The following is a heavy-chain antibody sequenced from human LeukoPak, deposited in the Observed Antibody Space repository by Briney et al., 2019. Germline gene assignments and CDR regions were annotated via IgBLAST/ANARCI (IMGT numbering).Heavy chain of an antibody. CDR1: GXSFSGYY. CDR3: AREGYCSGGSCYSWFDP. Sequence: SETLSLTCAVYGXSFSGYYWSWIRQPPGRGLEWIGEINHSGSTNYNPSLKSRVTISVDTSKNQSSLKLSSVTAADTAVYYCAREGYCSGGSCYSWFDPWGQGTLVTVSS. V-gene: IGHV4-34*01. D-gene: IGHD2-15*01. J-gene: IGHJ5*02. CDR2: INHSGST.